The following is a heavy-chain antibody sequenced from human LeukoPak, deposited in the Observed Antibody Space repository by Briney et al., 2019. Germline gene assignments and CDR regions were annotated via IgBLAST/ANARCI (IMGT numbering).Heavy chain of an antibody. D-gene: IGHD3-3*01. Sequence: GGSLRLSCAASGFTFSSYWMSWVRQAPGKGLEWVANIKQDGSEKYYVDSVKGRFTISRDNAKNSLYLQMNSLRAEDTAVYYCARESRATRTFGVFTWGQGTLVTVSS. CDR2: IKQDGSEK. J-gene: IGHJ5*02. V-gene: IGHV3-7*01. CDR3: ARESRATRTFGVFT. CDR1: GFTFSSYW.